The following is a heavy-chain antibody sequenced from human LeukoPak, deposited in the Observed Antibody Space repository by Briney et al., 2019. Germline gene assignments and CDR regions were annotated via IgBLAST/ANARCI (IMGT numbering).Heavy chain of an antibody. V-gene: IGHV4-34*01. Sequence: PSETLSLTCAVYGGSFSGYYWSWIRQPPGKGLEWIGEINHSGSTNYNPSLKSRVTISVDTSKNQFSLKLSSVTAADTAVYYCARATKLLRYFDWSRHYSDYWGQGTLVTVSS. CDR3: ARATKLLRYFDWSRHYSDY. CDR2: INHSGST. J-gene: IGHJ4*02. CDR1: GGSFSGYY. D-gene: IGHD3-9*01.